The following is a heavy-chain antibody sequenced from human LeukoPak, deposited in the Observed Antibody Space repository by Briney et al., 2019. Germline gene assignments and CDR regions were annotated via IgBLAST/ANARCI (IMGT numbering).Heavy chain of an antibody. CDR3: ARDRGAVAAYNWFDP. Sequence: PSETLSLTCTVSGGSISSYYWSWIRQPAGKGLEWIGRIYTSGSTNYNPSLKSRATISVDKSKNQFSLKLSSVTAADTAVYYCARDRGAVAAYNWFDPWGQGTLVTVSS. D-gene: IGHD6-19*01. V-gene: IGHV4-4*07. J-gene: IGHJ5*02. CDR1: GGSISSYY. CDR2: IYTSGST.